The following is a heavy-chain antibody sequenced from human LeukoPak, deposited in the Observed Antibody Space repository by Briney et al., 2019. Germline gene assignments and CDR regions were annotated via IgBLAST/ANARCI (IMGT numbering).Heavy chain of an antibody. V-gene: IGHV4-61*02. CDR1: GVSINIGTDY. CDR2: IYTSGST. Sequence: PSETLSLTCTVSGVSINIGTDYWSWIRQPAGKGLEWIGRIYTSGSTDYNPSLKSRVIISVDTSKNHFSLKLSSVTAADTAVYYCARGTTAADDYYYMDVWGKGTTVTISS. D-gene: IGHD6-13*01. J-gene: IGHJ6*03. CDR3: ARGTTAADDYYYMDV.